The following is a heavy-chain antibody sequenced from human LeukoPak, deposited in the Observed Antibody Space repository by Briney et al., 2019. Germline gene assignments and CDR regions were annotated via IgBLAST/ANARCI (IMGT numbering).Heavy chain of an antibody. D-gene: IGHD3/OR15-3a*01. CDR2: ISGSGDST. CDR3: AKDQGGLGPFDY. CDR1: GFTFSSYA. J-gene: IGHJ4*02. V-gene: IGHV3-23*01. Sequence: GGSLRLSCAASGFTFSSYAMSWFRQAPGKGLEWVSAISGSGDSTYYADSVKGRFTISRDNSKNTLYLQMNSLRAEDTAVYYCAKDQGGLGPFDYWGQGTLVTVSS.